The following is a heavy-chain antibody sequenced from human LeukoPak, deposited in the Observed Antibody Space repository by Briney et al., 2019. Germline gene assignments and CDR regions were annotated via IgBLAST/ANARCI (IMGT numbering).Heavy chain of an antibody. CDR2: ISYSGST. CDR1: GDSMTNYY. Sequence: SETLSLACTVSGDSMTNYYWSWIRQPPGMGLEWIGYISYSGSTNYNPSLKGRVTFSIDTSKNQFSLWLDSVTAADTAVYYCASAPHVNYFDFWGQGALVTVSA. J-gene: IGHJ4*02. V-gene: IGHV4-59*08. CDR3: ASAPHVNYFDF. D-gene: IGHD2/OR15-2a*01.